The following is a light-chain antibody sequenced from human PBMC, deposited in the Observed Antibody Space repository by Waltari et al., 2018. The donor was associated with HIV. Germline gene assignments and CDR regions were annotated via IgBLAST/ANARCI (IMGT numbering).Light chain of an antibody. J-gene: IGKJ3*01. CDR3: QRLNSYRFT. CDR1: QGIRSY. V-gene: IGKV1-9*01. Sequence: DSQLTQSPSFLSASVGDRVTITCRASQGIRSYLAWYQHKPGKAPKLLIYSASILQSGVPSRFSSSGSATEFTLTISSLQPEDFATYYCQRLNSYRFTFGPGTKVDIK. CDR2: SAS.